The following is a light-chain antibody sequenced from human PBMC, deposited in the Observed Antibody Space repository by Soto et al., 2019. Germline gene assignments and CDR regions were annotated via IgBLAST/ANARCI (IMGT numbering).Light chain of an antibody. CDR1: QVFSSW. CDR3: QQCNSFLWA. CDR2: GVS. J-gene: IGKJ1*01. V-gene: IGKV1-12*01. Sequence: DIQLTQSPSSVSASVGDRVTITCRASQVFSSWVAWYQQKPGKAPKLLIYGVSSLQSGVPSRFSGSGSGTDFTLTITSLQPEDFATYYCQQCNSFLWAFGQGTKVEI.